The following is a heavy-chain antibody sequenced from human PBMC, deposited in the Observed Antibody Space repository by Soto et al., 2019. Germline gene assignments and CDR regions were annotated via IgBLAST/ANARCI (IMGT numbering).Heavy chain of an antibody. V-gene: IGHV1-2*04. J-gene: IGHJ6*03. CDR2: INPNGGVT. CDR1: GDSFNDYY. CDR3: AREGGGATATFEYYYFYMDV. D-gene: IGHD5-12*01. Sequence: QVQLVQSGAEVRKPGASVTVSCRSSGDSFNDYYIHWVRQAPGQGFEWMGWINPNGGVTKYAQKFQGWVSMTRDTSIRTVYMQPSRLRSDDTAVYYCAREGGGATATFEYYYFYMDVWGTGTTVTVSS.